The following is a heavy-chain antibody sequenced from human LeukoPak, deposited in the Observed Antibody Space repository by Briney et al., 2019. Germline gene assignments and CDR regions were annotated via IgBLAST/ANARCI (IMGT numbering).Heavy chain of an antibody. V-gene: IGHV3-33*01. Sequence: GGSLRLSCAASGFTFSSYGMHWVRQAPGKGLEWVAVIWYDGSNKYYADFVKGRFTISRDNSKNTLYLQMNSLRAEDTAVYYCARDLDPYCSGGSCYSVFGYWGQGTLVTVSS. J-gene: IGHJ4*02. D-gene: IGHD2-15*01. CDR1: GFTFSSYG. CDR3: ARDLDPYCSGGSCYSVFGY. CDR2: IWYDGSNK.